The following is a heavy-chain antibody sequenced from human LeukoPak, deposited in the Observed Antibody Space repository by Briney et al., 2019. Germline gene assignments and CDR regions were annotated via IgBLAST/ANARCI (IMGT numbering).Heavy chain of an antibody. Sequence: GGSLRLSCAASGFTFSSYWMSWVRQAPGKGLEWVANIKQDGSEKYYVDSVKGRFTISRDNAKNSLYLQMNSLRAEDTAVYYCASLRITMVRGVISDAFAIWGQGTMVTVSS. D-gene: IGHD3-10*01. J-gene: IGHJ3*02. CDR2: IKQDGSEK. V-gene: IGHV3-7*03. CDR3: ASLRITMVRGVISDAFAI. CDR1: GFTFSSYW.